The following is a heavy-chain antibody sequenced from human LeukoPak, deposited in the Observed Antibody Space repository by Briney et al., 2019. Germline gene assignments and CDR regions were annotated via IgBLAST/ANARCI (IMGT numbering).Heavy chain of an antibody. CDR2: ITNSGGST. D-gene: IGHD5-12*01. J-gene: IGHJ4*02. CDR1: GFTFSSYA. V-gene: IGHV3-23*01. Sequence: PGRSLRLSCAASGFTFSSYAMYWVRQAPGKGLEWVSSITNSGGSTYYVDSVKGRFTISRDNSKNVLHLQMNSLRAEDTAVYYCAPYRLSIIDSWGQGTLVTVSS. CDR3: APYRLSIIDS.